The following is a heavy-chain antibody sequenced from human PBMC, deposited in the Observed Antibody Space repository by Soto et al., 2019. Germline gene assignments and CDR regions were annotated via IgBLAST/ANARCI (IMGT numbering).Heavy chain of an antibody. Sequence: PGESLKISCEASGYTFTNYWIGWVRQMPGTGLEWMGIIYPRDSDTRYSPSFQHQVTMSVDKSIGTAYLQGSSLKDSVTAMYYSVRYCGKTVASGGPSSFDYWGQGTLVTVSS. CDR3: VRYCGKTVASGGPSSFDY. CDR2: IYPRDSDT. J-gene: IGHJ4*02. D-gene: IGHD6-19*01. CDR1: GYTFTNYW. V-gene: IGHV5-51*01.